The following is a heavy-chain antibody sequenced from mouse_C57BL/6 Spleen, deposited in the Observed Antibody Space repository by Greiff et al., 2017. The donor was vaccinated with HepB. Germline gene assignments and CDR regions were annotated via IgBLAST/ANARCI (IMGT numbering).Heavy chain of an antibody. CDR2: IDPSDSET. CDR1: GYTFTSYW. D-gene: IGHD2-14*01. CDR3: ARRYDGYYAMDY. Sequence: QVQLQQPGAELVRPGSSVKLSCKASGYTFTSYWMHWVKQRPIQGLEWIGNIDPSDSETHYNQKFKDKATLTVDKSSSTAYMQLSSLTSEDSAVYYCARRYDGYYAMDYWGPGTSVTVSS. V-gene: IGHV1-52*01. J-gene: IGHJ4*01.